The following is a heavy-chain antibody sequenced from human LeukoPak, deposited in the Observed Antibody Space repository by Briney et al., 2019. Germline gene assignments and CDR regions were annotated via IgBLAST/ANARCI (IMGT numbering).Heavy chain of an antibody. CDR1: GFTFSSYG. D-gene: IGHD5-18*01. CDR3: ARDNRRADTTMVSYHYYYFMDV. Sequence: GGSLRLSCAASGFTFSSYGMNWVRQAPGKGLEWVSSIYSDGKTYYADSVKGRFTISRDTSDNTLYLHMNSLRAEDTAVYYCARDNRRADTTMVSYHYYYFMDVWGKGTTVTISS. CDR2: IYSDGKT. J-gene: IGHJ6*03. V-gene: IGHV3-66*01.